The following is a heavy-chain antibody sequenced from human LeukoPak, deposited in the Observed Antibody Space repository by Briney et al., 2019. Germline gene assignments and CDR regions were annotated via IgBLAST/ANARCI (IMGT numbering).Heavy chain of an antibody. CDR3: ATLGYCSAGSC. CDR1: GASFSRYY. Sequence: SETLSLTCTVSGASFSRYYWSWIRQPPGKGLEWIGYIYYSGSTDYNPSLKSRVTISVDTSKNQFSLKLSSVTAADTAVSYCATLGYCSAGSCWGQGTMVTVSS. D-gene: IGHD2-15*01. J-gene: IGHJ3*01. CDR2: IYYSGST. V-gene: IGHV4-59*08.